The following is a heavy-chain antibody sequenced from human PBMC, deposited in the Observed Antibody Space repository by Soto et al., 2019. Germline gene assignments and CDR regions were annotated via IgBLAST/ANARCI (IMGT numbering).Heavy chain of an antibody. D-gene: IGHD2-15*01. V-gene: IGHV1-2*02. J-gene: IGHJ4*02. Sequence: QVQLVQSGAEVKKPGASVKVSCKASGCTFTGYYIHWVRQAPGQGLEWMGWINPNSGDTNYAQKFQGRVTMTRDTSISTAYMELSRLRSDDTAVYYCARAGGRRLVYWGQGTLVTVSS. CDR3: ARAGGRRLVY. CDR2: INPNSGDT. CDR1: GCTFTGYY.